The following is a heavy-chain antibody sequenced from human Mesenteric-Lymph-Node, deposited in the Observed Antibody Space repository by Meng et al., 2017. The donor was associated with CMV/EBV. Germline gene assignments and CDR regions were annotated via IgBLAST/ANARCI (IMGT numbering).Heavy chain of an antibody. Sequence: GESLKISCVASGFTFSSYGMHWVRQAPGKGLEWVAFIRYDGTNNYYADSVKGRFTISRDNSKNSLYLQMNSLRAEDTALYYCAKDSWALGGSTDAFDIWGQGTMVTVSS. J-gene: IGHJ3*02. CDR1: GFTFSSYG. V-gene: IGHV3-30*02. CDR2: IRYDGTNN. D-gene: IGHD6-25*01. CDR3: AKDSWALGGSTDAFDI.